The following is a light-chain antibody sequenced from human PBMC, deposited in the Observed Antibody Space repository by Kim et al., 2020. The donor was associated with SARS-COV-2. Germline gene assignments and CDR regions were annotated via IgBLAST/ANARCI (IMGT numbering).Light chain of an antibody. CDR2: DVS. Sequence: PGQSVTMSCNGSSSDIGGYNYVSWYQHHPGKAPKLMIYDVSKRPSGVPDRFSGLKSGNTASLTISGLQAEDEADYYCCSYAGSTYVFGTGTKVTVL. CDR1: SSDIGGYNY. V-gene: IGLV2-11*01. CDR3: CSYAGSTYV. J-gene: IGLJ1*01.